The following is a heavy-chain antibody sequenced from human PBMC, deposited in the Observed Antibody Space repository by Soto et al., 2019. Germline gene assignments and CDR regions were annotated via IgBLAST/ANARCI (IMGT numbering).Heavy chain of an antibody. D-gene: IGHD6-6*01. CDR3: ARDSVPIAARPKDFDY. CDR1: GYTFTSYG. CDR2: ISAYNGNT. V-gene: IGHV1-18*01. J-gene: IGHJ4*02. Sequence: ASVKVSCKASGYTFTSYGISWVRQAPGQGLEWMGWISAYNGNTNYAQKLQGRVTMTTDTSTSTAYMELRSLRSDDTAVYYCARDSVPIAARPKDFDYWGQGTLVTVSS.